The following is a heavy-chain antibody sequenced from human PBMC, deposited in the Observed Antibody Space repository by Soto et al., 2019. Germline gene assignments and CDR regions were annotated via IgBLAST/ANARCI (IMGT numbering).Heavy chain of an antibody. Sequence: SVKVSCKASGGTFSSYAISWVRQAPGQGLEWMGGIIPIFGTANYAQKFQGRVTITADKSTSTAYMELSGLRSEDTAVYYCSSGYDYRRYYYGMDVWGQGTTVTVSS. CDR1: GGTFSSYA. CDR3: SSGYDYRRYYYGMDV. J-gene: IGHJ6*02. D-gene: IGHD5-12*01. V-gene: IGHV1-69*06. CDR2: IIPIFGTA.